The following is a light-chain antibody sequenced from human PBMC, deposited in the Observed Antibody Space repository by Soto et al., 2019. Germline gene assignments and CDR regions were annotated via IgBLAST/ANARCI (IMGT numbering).Light chain of an antibody. Sequence: QLVLTQSPSASASLGASVKLTCTLSSGHIDYAIAWHQQQPEKGPRYLMKLNSDGSHYKGDGIPDRFSGSSSGADRYLTISSLQSEDEADYYCQTWGTGIHVFGGGTKLTVL. CDR2: LNSDGSH. CDR1: SGHIDYA. V-gene: IGLV4-69*01. J-gene: IGLJ2*01. CDR3: QTWGTGIHV.